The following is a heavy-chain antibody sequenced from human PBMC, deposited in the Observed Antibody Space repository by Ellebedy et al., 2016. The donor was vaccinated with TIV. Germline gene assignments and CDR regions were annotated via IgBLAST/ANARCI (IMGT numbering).Heavy chain of an antibody. V-gene: IGHV4-34*01. Sequence: MPSETLSLTCAVHGGSFSGYYWGRIRQPPGKGLEWIGEINHSGYTNSNPSLKSRVTISVDTSKNQFSLKVSSVPAADTAVYYCAGRSLTSYGSGWRPWGQGTLVTVSS. CDR2: INHSGYT. J-gene: IGHJ5*02. CDR1: GGSFSGYY. D-gene: IGHD6-25*01. CDR3: AGRSLTSYGSGWRP.